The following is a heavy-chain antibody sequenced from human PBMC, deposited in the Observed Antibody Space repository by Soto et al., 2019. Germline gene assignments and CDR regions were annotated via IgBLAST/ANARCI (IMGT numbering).Heavy chain of an antibody. CDR3: AKDFSYDSSGVLDY. Sequence: VQLLESGGALVQPGGSLRLSCEASGFTFRSYAMSWVRQAPGKGLEWVSAISDNGGNTYYPESVRGRFTISRDNSKNTLFLQMNSVRAEDTAVYYCAKDFSYDSSGVLDYWGQGTLVTVSS. V-gene: IGHV3-23*01. CDR1: GFTFRSYA. D-gene: IGHD3-22*01. J-gene: IGHJ4*02. CDR2: ISDNGGNT.